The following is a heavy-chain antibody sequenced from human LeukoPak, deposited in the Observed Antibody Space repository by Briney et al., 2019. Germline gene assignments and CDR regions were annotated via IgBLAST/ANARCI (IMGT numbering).Heavy chain of an antibody. CDR2: INPNSGGT. V-gene: IGHV1-2*02. CDR1: GYTFTGYY. Sequence: ASVKVSCKASGYTFTGYYMHWVRQAPGQGLEWMGWINPNSGGTHYAQKFQGRVTMTRDTSISTAYMELRRLRSDDTAVYYCARGAPQYYYDNSGYLDYWGQGTLVTVSS. D-gene: IGHD3-22*01. J-gene: IGHJ4*02. CDR3: ARGAPQYYYDNSGYLDY.